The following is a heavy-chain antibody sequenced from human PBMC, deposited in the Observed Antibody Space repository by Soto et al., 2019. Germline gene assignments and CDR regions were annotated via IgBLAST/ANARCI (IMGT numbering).Heavy chain of an antibody. V-gene: IGHV3-53*01. Sequence: GGSLRLSCAASGFTVSSNYMSWVRQAPGKGLEWVSVIYSGGSTYYADSVKGRFTISRDNSKNTLYLQMNSLRAEDTAVYYCARTLAFYGMDVWGQGTTVTVSS. CDR1: GFTVSSNY. J-gene: IGHJ6*02. D-gene: IGHD3-3*02. CDR3: ARTLAFYGMDV. CDR2: IYSGGST.